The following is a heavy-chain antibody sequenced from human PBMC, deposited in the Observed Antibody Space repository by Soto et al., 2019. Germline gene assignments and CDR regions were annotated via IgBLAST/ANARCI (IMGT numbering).Heavy chain of an antibody. Sequence: QEQLVQSGAEVKKPGASVTVSCKASGYTFTKYYMNWVRQAPGQGLEWMGIINPTGGSTNYARKFQGRVTMTSDTSTSTVYMELSSLRSEDTAVYYCAREARVGTTAGLFAFWGQGTLVSVSS. J-gene: IGHJ4*02. D-gene: IGHD5-12*01. CDR2: INPTGGST. V-gene: IGHV1-46*01. CDR3: AREARVGTTAGLFAF. CDR1: GYTFTKYY.